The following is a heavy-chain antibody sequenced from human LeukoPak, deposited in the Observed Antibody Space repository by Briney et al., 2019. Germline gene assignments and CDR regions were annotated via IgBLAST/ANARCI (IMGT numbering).Heavy chain of an antibody. CDR2: ISGSGSTI. V-gene: IGHV3-11*01. D-gene: IGHD5-18*01. Sequence: GGSLRLSCAASGFTFSDYYMSWIRQAPGKGLEWVSYISGSGSTIHYADPVKGRFTISRDNAKNSLYPQMNSLRAEGTAVYYCARYGYGYGLPFDYWGQGNLVTVSS. CDR3: ARYGYGYGLPFDY. J-gene: IGHJ4*02. CDR1: GFTFSDYY.